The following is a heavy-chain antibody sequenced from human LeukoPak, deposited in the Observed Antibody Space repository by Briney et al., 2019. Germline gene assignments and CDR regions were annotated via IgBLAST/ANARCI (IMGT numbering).Heavy chain of an antibody. Sequence: GGSLRLSCAASGFSFSKYAMHWVRQAPGKGLEWVAVISFDETKKYYADSVKGRFTIPRDNSNNTLFLQMNSVKTEDTAVYFCARMKVIKGASLDYWGQGSLVTVSS. D-gene: IGHD2-21*01. CDR1: GFSFSKYA. V-gene: IGHV3-30-3*01. CDR3: ARMKVIKGASLDY. CDR2: ISFDETKK. J-gene: IGHJ4*02.